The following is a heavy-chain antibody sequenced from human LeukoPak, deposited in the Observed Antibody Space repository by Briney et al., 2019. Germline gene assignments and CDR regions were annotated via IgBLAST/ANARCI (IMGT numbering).Heavy chain of an antibody. J-gene: IGHJ4*02. Sequence: SETLSLTCAVYGGSFSGYYWSWLRQPPGKGLEWIGEINYSGNTNYNPSLKSRVTISVDTSKTQFSLKLSSVTAADTAVYYCARNDGYSQGYWGQGTLVTVSS. CDR2: INYSGNT. CDR1: GGSFSGYY. V-gene: IGHV4-34*01. CDR3: ARNDGYSQGY. D-gene: IGHD5-18*01.